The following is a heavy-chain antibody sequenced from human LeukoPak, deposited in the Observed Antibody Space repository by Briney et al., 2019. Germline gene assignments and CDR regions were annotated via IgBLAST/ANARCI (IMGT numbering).Heavy chain of an antibody. V-gene: IGHV3-7*03. Sequence: GGSLRLSCAASGFTFSSYAMSWVRQAPGRGPEWVANVNRDGSETYYLDSVKGRFTISKDNAKNSLYLQMNSLRAEDTALYHCARNNGMDVWGQGTTVIVSS. CDR3: ARNNGMDV. CDR1: GFTFSSYA. J-gene: IGHJ6*02. CDR2: VNRDGSET.